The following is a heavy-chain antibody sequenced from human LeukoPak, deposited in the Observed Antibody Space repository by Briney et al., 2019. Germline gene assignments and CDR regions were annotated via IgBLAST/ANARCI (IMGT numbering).Heavy chain of an antibody. CDR3: ARYSGSYYGSDY. D-gene: IGHD1-26*01. J-gene: IGHJ4*02. CDR2: ISGSGGST. V-gene: IGHV3-23*01. Sequence: GGSLRLSCAASGFTFSSYAMSWVRQAPGKGLEWVSAISGSGGSTYYADSVKGRFTISRDNSKNTLYLQMNSLRAEDTAVYYCARYSGSYYGSDYWGQGTLVTVSS. CDR1: GFTFSSYA.